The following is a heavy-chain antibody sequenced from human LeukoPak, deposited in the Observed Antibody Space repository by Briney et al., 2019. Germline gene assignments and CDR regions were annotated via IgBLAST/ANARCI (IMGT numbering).Heavy chain of an antibody. D-gene: IGHD1-1*01. CDR2: IYPGDSDT. CDR1: GYSFTSYW. CDR3: ARHETGPYFDY. Sequence: GESLKISCKGSGYSFTSYWIGWVRQVPGKGLECMGIIYPGDSDTRYSPSFQGPVTISADRSISTAYLQWSSLKASDTAMYYCARHETGPYFDYWGQGTLVTVSS. V-gene: IGHV5-51*01. J-gene: IGHJ4*02.